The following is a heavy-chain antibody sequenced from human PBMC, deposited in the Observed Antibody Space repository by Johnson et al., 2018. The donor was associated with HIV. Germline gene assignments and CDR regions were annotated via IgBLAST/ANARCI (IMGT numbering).Heavy chain of an antibody. CDR1: GFTFDDYD. Sequence: VQLVESGGGVVRPGGSLRLSCAASGFTFDDYDMSWVRQGPGTGLEWVANIKQDGSEKYYVDSMKGRFTISRDNAKNSLYLQMNSLRAEDTAVYYCAKDWHYYDSSGYYPNDAFDIWGQGTMVTVSS. V-gene: IGHV3-7*03. CDR3: AKDWHYYDSSGYYPNDAFDI. CDR2: IKQDGSEK. J-gene: IGHJ3*02. D-gene: IGHD3-22*01.